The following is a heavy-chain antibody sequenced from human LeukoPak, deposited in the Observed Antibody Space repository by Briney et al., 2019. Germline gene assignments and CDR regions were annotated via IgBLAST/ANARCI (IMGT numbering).Heavy chain of an antibody. CDR3: ARDRASQFYGSGSYYNAFDY. V-gene: IGHV3-30*03. CDR1: GFTFSNFG. CDR2: ISYDGSNK. J-gene: IGHJ4*02. Sequence: GGSLRLSCAASGFTFSNFGINWVRQAPGKGLEWVAVISYDGSNKYYADSVKGRFTISRDNSKNTLYLQMNSLRAEDTAVYYCARDRASQFYGSGSYYNAFDYWGQGTLVTVSS. D-gene: IGHD3-10*01.